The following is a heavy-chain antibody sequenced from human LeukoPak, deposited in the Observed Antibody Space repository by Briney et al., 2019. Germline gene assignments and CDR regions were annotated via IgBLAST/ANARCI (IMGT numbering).Heavy chain of an antibody. J-gene: IGHJ6*04. CDR2: INPNSGGT. V-gene: IGHV1-2*02. D-gene: IGHD3-10*01. CDR3: ARDLPLPKVLWFGEGFAV. CDR1: GYTFTGYY. Sequence: GASVKVSCKASGYTFTGYYMHWVRQAPGQGLEWMGWINPNSGGTNYAQKFQGRVTMTRDTSISTAYMELSSLRSEDTAVYYCARDLPLPKVLWFGEGFAVWGKGTTVTVSS.